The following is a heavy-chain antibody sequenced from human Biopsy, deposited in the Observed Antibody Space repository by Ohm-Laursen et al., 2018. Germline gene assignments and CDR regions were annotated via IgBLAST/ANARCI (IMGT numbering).Heavy chain of an antibody. V-gene: IGHV4-4*07. CDR1: GGSLGSYS. CDR2: IYTSGIT. Sequence: TLSLTCTVSGGSLGSYSWSWIRQPAGKGLEWIGQIYTSGITNYNPSLKSRVTMSVDTSKNKFSLRVSSVTAADTAVYYCARDRDRRGWFDPWGQGTLVTVSS. CDR3: ARDRDRRGWFDP. J-gene: IGHJ5*02. D-gene: IGHD1-14*01.